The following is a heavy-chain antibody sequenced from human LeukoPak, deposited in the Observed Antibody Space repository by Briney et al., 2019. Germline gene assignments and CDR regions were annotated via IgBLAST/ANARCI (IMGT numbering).Heavy chain of an antibody. CDR3: ARDVEGGTFDI. D-gene: IGHD3-16*01. J-gene: IGHJ3*02. V-gene: IGHV3-7*05. CDR1: GFTFSRFW. Sequence: GGSLKLSCAASGFTFSRFWMNWVRQAPGRGLEWVANIDQSGGRNNYVDSVKGRFTISRDNAKNSLFLEMSSLRADDTAVYFCARDVEGGTFDIWGQGTTVTVSS. CDR2: IDQSGGRN.